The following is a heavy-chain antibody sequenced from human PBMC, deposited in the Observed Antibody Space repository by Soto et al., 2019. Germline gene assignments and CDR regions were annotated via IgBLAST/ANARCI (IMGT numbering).Heavy chain of an antibody. V-gene: IGHV4-4*02. CDR1: SGSISSSNW. D-gene: IGHD1-20*01. CDR2: IYHSGST. CDR3: ARHITDWYFDL. J-gene: IGHJ2*01. Sequence: AETLSLTCAVSSGSISSSNWWRWVRQPPGKGLEWIGEIYHSGSTNYNPSLKSRVTISVDKSKNQFSLKLSSVTAADTAVYYCARHITDWYFDLWGRGTLVTVSS.